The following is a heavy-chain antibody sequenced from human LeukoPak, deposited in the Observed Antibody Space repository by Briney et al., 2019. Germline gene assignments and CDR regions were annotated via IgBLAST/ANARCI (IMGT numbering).Heavy chain of an antibody. CDR3: AGEGEYGQSYS. D-gene: IGHD4-17*01. V-gene: IGHV4-30-2*01. Sequence: SSQTLSLTCAVSGDSISYESYYWNWIRQAPGKGPEWIGNIYRGRTRLNPSYTSRVAISADMSKSQVPLSLTSVTAADTAIYYCAGEGEYGQSYSWGQGVLVVVSA. CDR1: GDSISYESYY. CDR2: IYRGRT. J-gene: IGHJ5*02.